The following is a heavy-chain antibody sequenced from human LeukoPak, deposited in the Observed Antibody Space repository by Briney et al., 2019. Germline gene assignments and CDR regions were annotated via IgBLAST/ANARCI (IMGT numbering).Heavy chain of an antibody. CDR2: IKQDGSEK. J-gene: IGHJ4*02. V-gene: IGHV3-7*01. D-gene: IGHD1-26*01. CDR1: RFTFSSYW. Sequence: GGSLRLSCAASRFTFSSYWMSWVRQAPGKGLEWVANIKQDGSEKYYVDSVKGRFTISRDNAKNSLYLQMNSLRAEDTAVYYCARDRSGTHRGIFDYWGQGTLVTVSS. CDR3: ARDRSGTHRGIFDY.